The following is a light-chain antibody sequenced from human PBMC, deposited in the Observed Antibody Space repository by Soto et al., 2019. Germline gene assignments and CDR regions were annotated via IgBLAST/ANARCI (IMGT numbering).Light chain of an antibody. V-gene: IGKV3-15*01. Sequence: EVVMTQSPVTLSVSPGERATLSCRASQSVSSNLAWYQQNPGQAPRLLIYYASTRATGIPARFSGSGSGTEFTLTISSLQSEDFAVYYCQQYNNWYTFGQGTKLEIK. CDR2: YAS. J-gene: IGKJ2*01. CDR3: QQYNNWYT. CDR1: QSVSSN.